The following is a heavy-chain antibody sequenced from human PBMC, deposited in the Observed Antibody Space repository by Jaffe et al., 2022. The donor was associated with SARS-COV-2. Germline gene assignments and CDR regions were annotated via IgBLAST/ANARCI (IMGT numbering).Heavy chain of an antibody. CDR3: ARGRAVNARYCTGSSCSAAFDI. CDR1: GYTFTNYD. D-gene: IGHD2-8*02. J-gene: IGHJ3*02. CDR2: MNPDSGNT. Sequence: QVQLVQSGAEVKKPGASVKVSCKASGYTFTNYDINWVRQATGQGLEWMGWMNPDSGNTGYAQKFQGRVTVTRSTSISTAYMELGSLRSEDTAIYYCARGRAVNARYCTGSSCSAAFDIWGQGTLVTVSP. V-gene: IGHV1-8*01.